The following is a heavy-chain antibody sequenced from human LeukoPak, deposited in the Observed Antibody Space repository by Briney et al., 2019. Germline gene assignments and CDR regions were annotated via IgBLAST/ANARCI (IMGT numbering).Heavy chain of an antibody. CDR3: ARVGSGSSYLNFDY. CDR2: IIPIFGTA. Sequence: SVKVSCKASGGTFSSYAISWVRQAPGQGLEWMGGIIPIFGTANYAQKFQGRVTITADKSTSTAYMELSSLRSEDTAVYYCARVGSGSSYLNFDYWGQGTLVTVSS. CDR1: GGTFSSYA. J-gene: IGHJ4*02. V-gene: IGHV1-69*06. D-gene: IGHD6-6*01.